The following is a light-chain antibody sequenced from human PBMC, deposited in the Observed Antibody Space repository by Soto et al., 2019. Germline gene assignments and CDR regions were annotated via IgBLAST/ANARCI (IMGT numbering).Light chain of an antibody. J-gene: IGLJ1*01. Sequence: QSALTQPPSASGTPGQRVTISCSGSSSNIGSNTVNWYHQFPGTAPKLLIYSNNQRPSGVPDRFSGSKSGTSASLAISGLQSEDEADYYCASWDDSLNAYVFGTGTKVTVL. CDR2: SNN. CDR3: ASWDDSLNAYV. CDR1: SSNIGSNT. V-gene: IGLV1-44*01.